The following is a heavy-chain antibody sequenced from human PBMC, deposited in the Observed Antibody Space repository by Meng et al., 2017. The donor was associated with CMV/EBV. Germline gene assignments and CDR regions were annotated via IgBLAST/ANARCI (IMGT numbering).Heavy chain of an antibody. CDR1: GFPFSSYW. J-gene: IGHJ4*02. D-gene: IGHD1-26*01. CDR3: ARNLALYDYSLLVGATVEDY. V-gene: IGHV3-7*01. CDR2: IKQDGSEQ. Sequence: GGSLRLSCAASGFPFSSYWMSWVRQAPGKGLEWVANIKQDGSEQYYVDSVKGRFTISRDNAKNSLYLQMNSLRAEDTAVYYCARNLALYDYSLLVGATVEDYWGQGTLVTVSS.